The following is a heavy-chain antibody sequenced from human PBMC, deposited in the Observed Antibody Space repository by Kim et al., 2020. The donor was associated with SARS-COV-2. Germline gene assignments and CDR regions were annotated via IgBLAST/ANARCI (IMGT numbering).Heavy chain of an antibody. D-gene: IGHD3-10*01. CDR1: GFVFSAYY. CDR3: ARDGAPGSGKPPFGP. Sequence: GGSLRLSCTASGFVFSAYYMSWVRQAPGKGLEWVSYISFSGNDTMYADSVKGRFTVSRDNAKNSLFLQLDSLRADDTGLYYCARDGAPGSGKPPFGPWG. J-gene: IGHJ5*02. V-gene: IGHV3-11*06. CDR2: ISFSGNDT.